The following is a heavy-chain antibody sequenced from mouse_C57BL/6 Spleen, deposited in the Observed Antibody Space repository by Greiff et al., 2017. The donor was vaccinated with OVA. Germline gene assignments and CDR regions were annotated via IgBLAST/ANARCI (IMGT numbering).Heavy chain of an antibody. CDR3: AQAAYYSNFDY. CDR1: GYAFSSYW. CDR2: IYPGDGDT. D-gene: IGHD2-5*01. Sequence: QVHVKQSGAELVKPGASVKISCKASGYAFSSYWMNWVKQRPGKGLEWIGQIYPGDGDTNYNGKFKGKATLTADKSSSTAYMQLSSLTSEDSAVYFCAQAAYYSNFDYWGQGTTLTVSS. J-gene: IGHJ2*01. V-gene: IGHV1-80*01.